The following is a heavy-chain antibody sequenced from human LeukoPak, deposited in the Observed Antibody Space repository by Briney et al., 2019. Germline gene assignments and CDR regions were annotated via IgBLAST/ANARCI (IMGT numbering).Heavy chain of an antibody. Sequence: GGSPETSCKGSGYSFNNYWIDWVRQMPGEGPEWMGIIYPGDSDTRYSPSFQGQVTFSADKSISTTYLQWSSLKASDTAMYYCARLPGYCTGGSCYFDYWGQGTLVTVSS. CDR2: IYPGDSDT. D-gene: IGHD2-15*01. J-gene: IGHJ4*02. CDR3: ARLPGYCTGGSCYFDY. V-gene: IGHV5-51*01. CDR1: GYSFNNYW.